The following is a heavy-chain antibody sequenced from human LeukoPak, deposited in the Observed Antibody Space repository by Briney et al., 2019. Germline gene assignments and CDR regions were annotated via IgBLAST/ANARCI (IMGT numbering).Heavy chain of an antibody. CDR3: TTGDCSGDSCYSEYFDY. CDR2: IKTKTDGGTT. J-gene: IGHJ4*02. Sequence: PRGSLRLSCEASGITFTNAWMNWVRQAPGKGLQWVGRIKTKTDGGTTDYAAPVKGRFTISREDSKNTLYLQMNGLKTEDTAVYYCTTGDCSGDSCYSEYFDYWGQGTLVTVSS. V-gene: IGHV3-15*01. CDR1: GITFTNAW. D-gene: IGHD2-15*01.